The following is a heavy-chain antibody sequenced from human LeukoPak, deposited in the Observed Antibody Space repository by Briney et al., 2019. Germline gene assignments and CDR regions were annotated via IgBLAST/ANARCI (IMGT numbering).Heavy chain of an antibody. Sequence: GGSLRLSCAASGFTFSSYSMNWVRQAPGKGLEWVSYISSSSSTIYYADSVKGRFTISRDNSKNTLYLQMNSLRAKDTAVYYCAKGTGCSGGSCYSPDWFDPWGQGTLVTVPS. CDR3: AKGTGCSGGSCYSPDWFDP. D-gene: IGHD2-15*01. CDR2: ISSSSSTI. J-gene: IGHJ5*02. V-gene: IGHV3-48*01. CDR1: GFTFSSYS.